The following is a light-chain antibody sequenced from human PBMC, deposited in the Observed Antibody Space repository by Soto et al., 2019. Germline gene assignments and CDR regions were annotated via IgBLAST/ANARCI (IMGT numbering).Light chain of an antibody. CDR1: NIGSNR. CDR3: QVWDSSSNHPV. J-gene: IGLJ3*02. CDR2: YDS. Sequence: SYELTQPPSVSVAPGKTASITCGGTNIGSNRVHWYQQRPGQAPVLVIYYDSDRPSGIPERFSGSNSGNTATLTISRVEAGDEAAYYCQVWDSSSNHPVFGGGTKLTVL. V-gene: IGLV3-21*04.